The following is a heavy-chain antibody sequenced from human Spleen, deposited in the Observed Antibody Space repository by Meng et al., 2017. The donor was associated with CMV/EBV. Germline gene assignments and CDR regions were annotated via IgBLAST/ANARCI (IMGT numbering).Heavy chain of an antibody. V-gene: IGHV3-21*06. CDR1: GFTFSVYR. CDR2: ISSSSSFI. CDR3: ARESSSSHALDV. J-gene: IGHJ6*02. D-gene: IGHD2-2*01. Sequence: GESLKISCAASGFTFSVYRMNWVRQAPGKGLEWVSSISSSSSFIYYGDSVKGRLTISRDNAENSLYLQMNGLRAEDTAVYYCARESSSSHALDVWGQGTTVTVSS.